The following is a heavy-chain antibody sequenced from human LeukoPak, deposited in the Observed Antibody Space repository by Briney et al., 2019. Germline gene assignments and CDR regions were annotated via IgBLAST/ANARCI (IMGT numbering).Heavy chain of an antibody. CDR2: IYYSGST. CDR1: GGSISSYY. D-gene: IGHD6-13*01. CDR3: AREGAAAGIDY. V-gene: IGHV4-59*01. J-gene: IGHJ4*02. Sequence: SETLSLTCTVSGGSISSYYWSWIRQPPGKGLEWIGYIYYSGSTNYNPSLKSRVTISVDTSKNQFSLKLSSVTAADTAVYYCAREGAAAGIDYWGQETLVTVSS.